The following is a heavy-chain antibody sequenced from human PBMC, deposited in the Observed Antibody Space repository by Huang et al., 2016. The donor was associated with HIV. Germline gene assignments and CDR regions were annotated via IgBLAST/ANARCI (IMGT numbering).Heavy chain of an antibody. CDR2: SIPIVGTA. J-gene: IGHJ4*02. D-gene: IGHD3-22*01. CDR3: ARARGYYDSSVSYYFDY. V-gene: IGHV1-69*13. CDR1: GGTFSSDA. Sequence: QVQLVQSGAEVKKPWSSVKVSCKASGGTFSSDAIRWVRQAPGQGLEWMGGSIPIVGTANYAQKFQGRVTITADESTSTAYMELSSLRSEDTAVYYCARARGYYDSSVSYYFDYWGQGTLVTVSS.